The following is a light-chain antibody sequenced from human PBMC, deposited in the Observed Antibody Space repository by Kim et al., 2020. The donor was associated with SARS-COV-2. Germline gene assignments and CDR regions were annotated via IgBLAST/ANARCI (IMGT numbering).Light chain of an antibody. CDR1: KLGDKY. V-gene: IGLV3-1*01. J-gene: IGLJ1*01. CDR2: QDS. CDR3: QAWDSSTVV. Sequence: SYELTQPPSVSVSPGQTASITCSGDKLGDKYACWYQQKPGQSPVMVIYQDSKRPSGIPERFSGSNSGNTATLTISGTQAMDEGDYYCQAWDSSTVVFGTGTQLTVL.